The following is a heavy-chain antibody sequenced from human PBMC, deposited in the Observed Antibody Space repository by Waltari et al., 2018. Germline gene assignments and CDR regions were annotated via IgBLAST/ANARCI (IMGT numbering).Heavy chain of an antibody. Sequence: QVQLHQWGAGLLKPSETLSLTCGVSGGSFNDYYWTWIRQPPGKGLEWIGEIHNSGTTDYNPSLNSRLTMSVDTSKKQISLKMSSVTAADTAVYYCARGDLHYGSSGFFYWGQGALVTVSS. CDR1: GGSFNDYY. J-gene: IGHJ4*02. CDR3: ARGDLHYGSSGFFY. D-gene: IGHD3-22*01. CDR2: IHNSGTT. V-gene: IGHV4-34*01.